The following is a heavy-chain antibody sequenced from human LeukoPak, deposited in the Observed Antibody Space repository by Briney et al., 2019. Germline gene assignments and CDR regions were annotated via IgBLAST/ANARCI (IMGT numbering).Heavy chain of an antibody. CDR2: ISAYNGNT. J-gene: IGHJ3*02. CDR1: GYTFTSYG. CDR3: ARSKTYYYDSSGYYYPDDAFDI. V-gene: IGHV1-18*01. Sequence: GASVKVSCKASGYTFTSYGISWVRQAPGQGLEWMGWISAYNGNTNYAQKLQGRVTMTTDTSTSTAYMELRSLRSDDTAVYYRARSKTYYYDSSGYYYPDDAFDIWGQGTMVTVSS. D-gene: IGHD3-22*01.